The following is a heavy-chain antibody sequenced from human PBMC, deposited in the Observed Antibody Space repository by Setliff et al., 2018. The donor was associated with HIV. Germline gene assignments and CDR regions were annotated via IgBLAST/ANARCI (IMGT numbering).Heavy chain of an antibody. Sequence: GGSLRLSCVASGFTFRTFAMHWVRQAPGKGLEWVAGINWNGHVIGYADSVKGRFTVSRDNAKNFLYLQMNSLGAEDTALYYCARPYYYDSSGYFQNDAFDIWGQGTMVTVSS. V-gene: IGHV3-20*04. CDR3: ARPYYYDSSGYFQNDAFDI. CDR1: GFTFRTFA. J-gene: IGHJ3*02. D-gene: IGHD3-22*01. CDR2: INWNGHVI.